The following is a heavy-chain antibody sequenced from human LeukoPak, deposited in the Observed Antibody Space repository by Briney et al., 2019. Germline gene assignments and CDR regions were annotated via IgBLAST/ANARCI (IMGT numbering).Heavy chain of an antibody. CDR1: GFTFSNYA. V-gene: IGHV3-23*01. J-gene: IGHJ4*02. CDR2: ISGSAGST. Sequence: PGGSLRLSCATSGFTFSNYAMSWVRQAPGKGLEWVSGISGSAGSTYYADSVKGRFTISRDNSKNTLYLQMNSLRVEDTAVYYCSRGRYCSGTTCYIDYWGQGTLVTVAS. CDR3: SRGRYCSGTTCYIDY. D-gene: IGHD2-2*02.